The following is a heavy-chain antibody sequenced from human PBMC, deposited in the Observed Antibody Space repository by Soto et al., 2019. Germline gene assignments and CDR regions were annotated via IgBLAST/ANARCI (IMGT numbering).Heavy chain of an antibody. D-gene: IGHD3-16*02. CDR1: GYGITSCG. V-gene: IGHV1-18*01. CDR3: ARGFPLWFDP. J-gene: IGHJ5*02. Sequence: GASVKVSCKDCGYGITSCGISWVRQAPGQGLEWMGWISAYNGNTKYSQKFQGRVTITRDTSASTAYMELSSLRSEDTAVYYCARGFPLWFDPWGQGTLVTVSS. CDR2: ISAYNGNT.